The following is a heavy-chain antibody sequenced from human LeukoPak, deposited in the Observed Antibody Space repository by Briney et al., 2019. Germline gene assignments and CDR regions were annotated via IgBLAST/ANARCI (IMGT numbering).Heavy chain of an antibody. CDR2: IYYSGST. Sequence: SETLSLTCTVSGGSISNGDHYWSWIRQHPGTGLEWIGHIYYSGSTYYNPSLKSRVTISVDTSKNQFSLKLSSVTAADTAVYYCARQGVVATIWNYYYGMDVWGQGTTVTVSS. CDR3: ARQGVVATIWNYYYGMDV. D-gene: IGHD5-12*01. J-gene: IGHJ6*02. CDR1: GGSISNGDHY. V-gene: IGHV4-39*01.